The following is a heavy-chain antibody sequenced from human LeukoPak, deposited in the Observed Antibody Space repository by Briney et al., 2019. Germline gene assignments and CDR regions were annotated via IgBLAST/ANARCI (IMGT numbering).Heavy chain of an antibody. Sequence: GGSLRLSCAASGFTFSSYAMSWVRQAPGKGLEWVSAISGSGGSTYYADSGKGRFTISRDNSKNTLYLQMNSLRAEDTAVYYCAKLRFRSIAAAGTNNWFDPWGQGTLVTVSS. J-gene: IGHJ5*02. D-gene: IGHD6-13*01. CDR3: AKLRFRSIAAAGTNNWFDP. CDR2: ISGSGGST. V-gene: IGHV3-23*01. CDR1: GFTFSSYA.